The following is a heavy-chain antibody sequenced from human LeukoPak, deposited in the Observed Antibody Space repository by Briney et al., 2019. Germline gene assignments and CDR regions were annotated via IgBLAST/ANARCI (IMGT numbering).Heavy chain of an antibody. Sequence: RTGGSLRLSCAASGLTFSSYAMSWVRQAPGKGLEWVSAISGSGGSTYYADSVKGRFTISRDNSKNTLYLQMNSLRAEDTAVYYCARSLGYSYGIYYYYYGMDVWGQGTTVTVSS. V-gene: IGHV3-23*01. CDR2: ISGSGGST. J-gene: IGHJ6*02. CDR3: ARSLGYSYGIYYYYYGMDV. CDR1: GLTFSSYA. D-gene: IGHD5-18*01.